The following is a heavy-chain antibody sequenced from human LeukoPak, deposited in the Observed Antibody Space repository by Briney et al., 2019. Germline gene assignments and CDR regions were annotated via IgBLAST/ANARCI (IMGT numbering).Heavy chain of an antibody. CDR3: ARVYYDILTGYGYYGMDV. CDR1: GFTFSDYG. Sequence: GGSLRLSCAASGFTFSDYGMHWVRQAPGKGLEWVATISSDGRNKNYGDSVKGRFTISRDNSKNTLYLQMNSLRAEDTAVYYCARVYYDILTGYGYYGMDVWGQGTTVTVSS. J-gene: IGHJ6*02. CDR2: ISSDGRNK. V-gene: IGHV3-30*03. D-gene: IGHD3-9*01.